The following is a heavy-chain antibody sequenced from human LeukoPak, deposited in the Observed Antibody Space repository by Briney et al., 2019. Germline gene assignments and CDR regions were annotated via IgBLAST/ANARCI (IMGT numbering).Heavy chain of an antibody. Sequence: SETLSLTCTVSGSSIRAYTHWGWIRQPPGKGLEWIGSIHHTGSTYYNPSLESRVTISIDTSKNQFSLKLSSVTAADTAFYFCANSGSNYEAVSWGQGTLVTVSS. V-gene: IGHV4-38-2*02. CDR2: IHHTGST. CDR3: ANSGSNYEAVS. D-gene: IGHD5-18*01. J-gene: IGHJ5*02. CDR1: GSSIRAYTH.